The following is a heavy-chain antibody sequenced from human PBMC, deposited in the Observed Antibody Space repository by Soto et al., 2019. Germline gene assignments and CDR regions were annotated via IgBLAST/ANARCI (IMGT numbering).Heavy chain of an antibody. J-gene: IGHJ4*02. D-gene: IGHD2-21*02. V-gene: IGHV3-30*18. CDR2: ISYDGTNK. CDR1: GFTFRNFG. CDR3: AKAVPPFVVVTASDY. Sequence: QVQLVESGGGVVQPGRSLRLSCAASGFTFRNFGMHWVRQAPGKGLEWVAVISYDGTNKYYADSVKGRFTISRDNSKNTLYLQINSLRAEYTAVYYCAKAVPPFVVVTASDYWGQGTLVTVS.